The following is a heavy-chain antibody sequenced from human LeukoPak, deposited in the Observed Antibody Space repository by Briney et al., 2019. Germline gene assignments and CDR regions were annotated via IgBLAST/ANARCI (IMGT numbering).Heavy chain of an antibody. CDR3: ARGTGSTPYTYYMDV. J-gene: IGHJ6*03. CDR2: VYYTGST. D-gene: IGHD1-1*01. V-gene: IGHV4-59*01. CDR1: SGSISLYY. Sequence: PSETLSLTCPVSSGSISLYYWTWIRQPPGKGLEWIGYVYYTGSTNHNPSLKSRVTISVDTSKNQFSLKLTSVTAADTAVYFCARGTGSTPYTYYMDVWGKGTTVTVSS.